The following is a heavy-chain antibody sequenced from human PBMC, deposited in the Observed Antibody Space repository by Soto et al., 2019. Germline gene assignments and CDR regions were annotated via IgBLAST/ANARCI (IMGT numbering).Heavy chain of an antibody. V-gene: IGHV3-9*01. CDR3: ASENWFDP. CDR1: GFTFDDYA. CDR2: ISWNSGSI. Sequence: GGSLRLSCAASGFTFDDYAMHWVRQAPGKGLEWVSGISWNSGSIGYADSVKGRFTISRDNAKNSLYLQMNSLRAEDTALYYCASENWFDPWGQGTLVTVSS. J-gene: IGHJ5*02.